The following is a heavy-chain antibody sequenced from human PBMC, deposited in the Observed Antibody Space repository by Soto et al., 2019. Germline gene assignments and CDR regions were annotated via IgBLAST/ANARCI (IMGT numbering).Heavy chain of an antibody. CDR2: INHSGST. CDR3: ARGKRRTIFGVVNARRYYFDY. D-gene: IGHD3-3*01. V-gene: IGHV4-34*01. CDR1: GGSFSGYY. J-gene: IGHJ4*02. Sequence: SETLSLTCAVYGGSFSGYYGSWIRQPPGKGLEWIGEINHSGSTNYNPSLKSRVTISVDTSKNQFSLKLSSVTAADTAVYYCARGKRRTIFGVVNARRYYFDYWGQGTLVTVSS.